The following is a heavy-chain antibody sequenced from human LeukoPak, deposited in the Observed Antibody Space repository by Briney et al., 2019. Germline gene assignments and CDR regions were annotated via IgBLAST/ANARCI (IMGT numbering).Heavy chain of an antibody. Sequence: SETLSLTCTVSGGSISSYYWSWIRQPPGKGLEWIGYIYYSGSTNYNPSLKSRVTMSVDTSKNQFSLKLTSVTAADTAVYFCARDGNYYYYMDVWGKGTTVTISS. CDR2: IYYSGST. J-gene: IGHJ6*03. CDR3: ARDGNYYYYMDV. V-gene: IGHV4-59*12. D-gene: IGHD1-14*01. CDR1: GGSISSYY.